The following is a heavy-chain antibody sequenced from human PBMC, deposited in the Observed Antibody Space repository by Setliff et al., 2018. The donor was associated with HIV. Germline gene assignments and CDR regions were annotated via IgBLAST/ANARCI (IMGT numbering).Heavy chain of an antibody. D-gene: IGHD3-22*01. Sequence: ASVKVSCKASGYTFTNYGISWVRQAPGQGLEWMGWISAYNGNTNYAQKLQGRVTLTTDTSTSTAYMGLRSLTSDDTAVYYCARLGLFYDAFNIWGQGTMVTVSS. CDR3: ARLGLFYDAFNI. J-gene: IGHJ3*02. CDR2: ISAYNGNT. V-gene: IGHV1-18*01. CDR1: GYTFTNYG.